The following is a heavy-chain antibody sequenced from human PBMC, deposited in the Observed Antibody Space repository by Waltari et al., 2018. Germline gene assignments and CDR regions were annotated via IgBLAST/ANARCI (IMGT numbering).Heavy chain of an antibody. D-gene: IGHD3-16*01. CDR3: VRSAFLDV. V-gene: IGHV3-74*01. CDR1: GFSFSTDW. J-gene: IGHJ6*02. CDR2: ITCGGSTT. Sequence: EVQLVGSGGGLVQPGGSVLVCCEAAGFSFSTDWVHWAPHASGEGLVGVLRITCGGSTTAYADSVKGRFTTSSDNAKNTLYLQMNSLRADDTAVYYCVRSAFLDVWGQGTTVTVSS.